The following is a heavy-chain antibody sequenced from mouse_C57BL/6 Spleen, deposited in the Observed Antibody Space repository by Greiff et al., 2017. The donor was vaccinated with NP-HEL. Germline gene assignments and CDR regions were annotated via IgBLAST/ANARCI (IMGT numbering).Heavy chain of an antibody. CDR1: GYTFTSYW. Sequence: QVQLQQPGAELVKPGASVKLSCKASGYTFTSYWMQWVKQRPGQGLEWIGEIDPSDSYTNYNQKFKGKATLTVDTSSSTAYMQLSSLTSEDSAVYYCARRVNRFMDYWGQGTSVTVSS. J-gene: IGHJ4*01. V-gene: IGHV1-50*01. CDR2: IDPSDSYT. D-gene: IGHD2-1*01. CDR3: ARRVNRFMDY.